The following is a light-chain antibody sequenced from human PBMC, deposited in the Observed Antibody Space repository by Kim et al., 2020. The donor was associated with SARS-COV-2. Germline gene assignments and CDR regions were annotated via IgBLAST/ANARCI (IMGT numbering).Light chain of an antibody. V-gene: IGKV4-1*01. CDR3: QQYFSIST. J-gene: IGKJ5*01. Sequence: TATINCKSSPSVLYSSNNKNYLAWYQQKPGQPPKVLISWASTREAGVPDRFSGSGSGTDFTLTINSLQAEDVAVYCCQQYFSISTFGQGTRLEIK. CDR2: WAS. CDR1: PSVLYSSNNKNY.